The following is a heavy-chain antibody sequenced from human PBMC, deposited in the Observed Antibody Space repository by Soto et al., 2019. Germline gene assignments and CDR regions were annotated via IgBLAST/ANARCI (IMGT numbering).Heavy chain of an antibody. CDR1: GFTFSKFA. Sequence: GGSLRLSCAASGFTFSKFAMSWVRQAPGKGLEWVSSISGSHGSTYYADSVKGRFTISTDSSKNTLYLQMNSLRAEDTAVYYCAKCYEDIVTGYYPNWFDPWGQGTLVTVSS. D-gene: IGHD3-9*01. CDR3: AKCYEDIVTGYYPNWFDP. J-gene: IGHJ5*02. V-gene: IGHV3-23*01. CDR2: ISGSHGST.